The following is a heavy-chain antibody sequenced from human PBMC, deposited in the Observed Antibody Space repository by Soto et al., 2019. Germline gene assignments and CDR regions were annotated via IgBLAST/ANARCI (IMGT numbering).Heavy chain of an antibody. J-gene: IGHJ6*02. V-gene: IGHV1-69*06. CDR2: IIPIFGTA. D-gene: IGHD3-22*01. CDR3: ATKKYYDSSGLPLQYYYGMDV. Sequence: GASVKVSCKASGGTFSSYAISWVRQAPGQGLEWMGGIIPIFGTANYAQKFQGRVTITADKSTSTAYMELSSLRSEDTAVYYCATKKYYDSSGLPLQYYYGMDVWGQGTTVTVSS. CDR1: GGTFSSYA.